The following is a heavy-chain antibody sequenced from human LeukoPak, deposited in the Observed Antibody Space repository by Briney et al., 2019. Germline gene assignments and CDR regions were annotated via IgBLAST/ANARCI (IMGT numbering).Heavy chain of an antibody. V-gene: IGHV3-23*01. CDR1: GFTFRNYG. CDR3: AKKFYGSGSYSAFDI. CDR2: TDGSGGST. J-gene: IGHJ3*02. Sequence: GGSLRLSCAASGFTFRNYGMSWVRQAPGKGLEWVSGTDGSGGSTYYADSVKGRFTISRDNSKNTLYLQMNSLRAKDTALYYCAKKFYGSGSYSAFDIWGQGTMVTVSS. D-gene: IGHD3-10*01.